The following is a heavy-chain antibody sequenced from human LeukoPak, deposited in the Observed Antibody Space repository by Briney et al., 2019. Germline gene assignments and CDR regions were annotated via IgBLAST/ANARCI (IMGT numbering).Heavy chain of an antibody. V-gene: IGHV4-59*01. CDR1: GGSISSYY. J-gene: IGHJ4*02. CDR3: ARGRVGGGYYFDY. CDR2: IYYTGST. D-gene: IGHD3-16*01. Sequence: AETLTLTCTVSGGSISSYYWSWIRQPPGKGLVGLGYIYYTGSTNYSPSLKRRVTISLNTSKNQSSQKLSSVTAAETAVYYCARGRVGGGYYFDYWVQGTLVTVSS.